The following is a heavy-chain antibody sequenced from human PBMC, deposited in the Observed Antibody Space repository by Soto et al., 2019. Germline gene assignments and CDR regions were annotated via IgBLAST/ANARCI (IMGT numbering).Heavy chain of an antibody. CDR3: ARHVGSYWYFDL. J-gene: IGHJ2*01. CDR1: GFAVTSSY. D-gene: IGHD1-26*01. V-gene: IGHV3-66*04. Sequence: EEQLVESGGELVQPGGSLRLSCTASGFAVTSSYMGWVRRAPGKGLEWVSSIYGGRDTYYADSVRGRFTSTTDNSMDTLYLQMNSLRVDDTAMYYCARHVGSYWYFDLWGRGTLVTVS. CDR2: IYGGRDT.